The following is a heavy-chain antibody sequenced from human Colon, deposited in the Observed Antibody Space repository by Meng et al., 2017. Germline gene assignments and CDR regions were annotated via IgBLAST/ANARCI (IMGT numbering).Heavy chain of an antibody. Sequence: QVQLQESGQGMGKLSQNAYPTCTVSGGFLNSDDYYWSWIRQSPGGGLEWIGLLSYSGNTFYNPSLRSRVAISADTSKSQFSLYLRSVTAAGTAVYYCAREWRHYYGAGSFDYWGQGALVTVSS. CDR2: LSYSGNT. CDR1: GGFLNSDDYY. CDR3: AREWRHYYGAGSFDY. V-gene: IGHV4-30-4*01. D-gene: IGHD3-10*01. J-gene: IGHJ4*02.